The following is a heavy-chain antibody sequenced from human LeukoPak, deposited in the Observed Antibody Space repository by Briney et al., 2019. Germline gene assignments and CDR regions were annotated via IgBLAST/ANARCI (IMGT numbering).Heavy chain of an antibody. CDR1: GGSISSGGYY. CDR2: IYYSEIT. Sequence: SETLSLTCTVSGGSISSGGYYWSWIRQHPGKGLEWIGYIYYSEITYYNPSLKSRVTISVDTSKNQFSLKLSSVTAADTAVYYCARGQSTSPFDYWGQGTLVTVSS. D-gene: IGHD2-2*01. V-gene: IGHV4-31*03. CDR3: ARGQSTSPFDY. J-gene: IGHJ4*02.